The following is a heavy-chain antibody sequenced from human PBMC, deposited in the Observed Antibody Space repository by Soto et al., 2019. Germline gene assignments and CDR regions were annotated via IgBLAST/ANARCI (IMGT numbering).Heavy chain of an antibody. J-gene: IGHJ3*02. CDR1: GFTFSSSA. Sequence: GGSLRLSCAASGFTFSSSAMHWVRQASGKGLEWVGRIRSKANSYATAYAASVKGRFTISRDDSKNTAYLQMNSLKTEDTAVYYCTRLPYSNYPFDAFDIWGQGTMVTVSS. D-gene: IGHD4-4*01. V-gene: IGHV3-73*01. CDR3: TRLPYSNYPFDAFDI. CDR2: IRSKANSYAT.